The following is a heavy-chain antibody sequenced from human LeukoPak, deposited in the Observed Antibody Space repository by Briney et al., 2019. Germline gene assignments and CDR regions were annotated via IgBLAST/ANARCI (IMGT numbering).Heavy chain of an antibody. CDR2: ISYDGSNK. CDR3: AREGVADYDAFEI. V-gene: IGHV3-30*04. CDR1: GFTFSSYA. Sequence: PGGSLRLSCAASGFTFSSYAMHWVRQAPGKGLEWVAVISYDGSNKYYADSVKGRFTISRDNSKNTLYLQMNSLRAEDTAVYYCAREGVADYDAFEIWGQGTMVTVSS. D-gene: IGHD5-12*01. J-gene: IGHJ3*02.